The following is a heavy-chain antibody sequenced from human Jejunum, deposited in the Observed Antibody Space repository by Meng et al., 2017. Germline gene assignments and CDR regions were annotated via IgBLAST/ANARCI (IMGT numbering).Heavy chain of an antibody. CDR3: ARATHEYGGTSWPSRFDY. CDR2: IYKGNNR. V-gene: IGHV3-53*01. D-gene: IGHD4-23*01. Sequence: GGSLRLSCAVSGVTFSGSDIHWFRQASGKGLEWISVIYKGNNRYYAESVKGRFTISRDNSKNTLDLQMNSLRAEDTAMYYCARATHEYGGTSWPSRFDYWGQGILVTVSS. CDR1: GVTFSGSD. J-gene: IGHJ4*02.